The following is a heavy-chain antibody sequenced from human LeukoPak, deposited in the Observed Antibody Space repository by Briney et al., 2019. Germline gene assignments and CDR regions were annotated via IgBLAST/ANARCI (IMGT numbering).Heavy chain of an antibody. D-gene: IGHD3-10*01. CDR3: ARDYGSGLFDI. Sequence: HGGSLRLSCAASVFTFSSYSMNWVRQAPGKGLEWVSSISSSSSYIYYADSVKGRFTTSRDNAKNSLYLQMNSLRAEDTAVYYCARDYGSGLFDIWGQGTMVTVSS. J-gene: IGHJ3*02. CDR2: ISSSSSYI. V-gene: IGHV3-21*01. CDR1: VFTFSSYS.